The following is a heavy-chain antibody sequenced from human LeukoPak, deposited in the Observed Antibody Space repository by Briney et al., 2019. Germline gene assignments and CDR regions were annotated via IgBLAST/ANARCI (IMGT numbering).Heavy chain of an antibody. V-gene: IGHV4-59*01. CDR3: ARVGHYDSSGYGAFDI. D-gene: IGHD3-22*01. CDR2: IYYSGST. J-gene: IGHJ3*02. CDR1: GGSISNYY. Sequence: ASETLSLTCTVSGGSISNYYWNWIRQPPGKGLEWIGYIYYSGSTNYNPSLKSRVTISVDTSKKRFSLKLSSVTAADTAVYYCARVGHYDSSGYGAFDIWGQGTMATVSS.